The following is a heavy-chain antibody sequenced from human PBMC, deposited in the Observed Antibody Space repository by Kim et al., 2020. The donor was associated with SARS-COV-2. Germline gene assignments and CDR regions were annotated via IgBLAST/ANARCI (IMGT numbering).Heavy chain of an antibody. CDR3: AKDRYTEYDAFDI. CDR2: ISSGGGSA. V-gene: IGHV3-23*01. J-gene: IGHJ3*02. D-gene: IGHD1-26*01. Sequence: GGSLRLSCAASGFTFSSYGMRWVRQAPGKGLEWVSGISSGGGSAYYADSVKGRFSISRDNSKNTVHLQMNSLRAEDTAVYYCAKDRYTEYDAFDIWGQGTMVTVSS. CDR1: GFTFSSYG.